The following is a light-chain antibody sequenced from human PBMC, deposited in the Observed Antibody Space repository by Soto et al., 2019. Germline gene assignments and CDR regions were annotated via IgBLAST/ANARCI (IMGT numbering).Light chain of an antibody. CDR2: DAS. CDR3: HQYDNLTLT. CDR1: HDIRDH. J-gene: IGKJ4*01. V-gene: IGKV1-33*01. Sequence: DIQITQSPPSLSASVGDRVTLTCQASHDIRDHLNWYQQKPGKPPKLLIYDASNLQTGVPSRFSGSGSGTDFTFTISSLQPEDIATYFCHQYDNLTLTFGGGTKVDIK.